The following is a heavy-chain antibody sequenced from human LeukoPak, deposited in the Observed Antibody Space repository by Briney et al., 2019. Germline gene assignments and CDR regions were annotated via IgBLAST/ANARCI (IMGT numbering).Heavy chain of an antibody. CDR1: GGSISSGGYY. V-gene: IGHV4-30-2*01. CDR2: TYHSGST. CDR3: ARDAQFYYDSSGLGYFDY. J-gene: IGHJ4*02. D-gene: IGHD3-22*01. Sequence: SETLSLTCTVSGGSISSGGYYWSWIRQPPGKGLEWIGYTYHSGSTYYNPSLKSRVTISVDRSKNQFSLKLSSVTAADTAVYYCARDAQFYYDSSGLGYFDYWGRGTLVTVSS.